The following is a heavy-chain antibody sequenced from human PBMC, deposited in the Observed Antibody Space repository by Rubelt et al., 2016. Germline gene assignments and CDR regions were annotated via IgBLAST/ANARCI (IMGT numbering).Heavy chain of an antibody. V-gene: IGHV3-15*01. CDR1: GGSISSSTSY. J-gene: IGHJ3*01. Sequence: LQLQESGPGLVKPSETLSLTCSVSGGSISSSTSYWGWIRQPPGKGLEWVARVKSIASGGTTDYAAPVKGRFTVSRNDSKKMVYLQMDSRTAEDTALYYCTTGAMVSAFDGWGQGTMVTVSS. CDR2: VKSIASGGTT. D-gene: IGHD5-18*01. CDR3: TTGAMVSAFDG.